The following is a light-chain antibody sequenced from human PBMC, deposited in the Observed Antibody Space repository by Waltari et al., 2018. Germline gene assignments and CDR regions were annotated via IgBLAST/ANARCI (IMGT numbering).Light chain of an antibody. CDR1: QSVTSIA. J-gene: IGKJ4*01. CDR2: GAS. Sequence: DTVLTQSPDTVSLSPGDRGTLSCRASQSVTSIALSWFQQRPGQAPRLLIYGASNRATDIPDRFSGSGSGTDFTITISRLEPEDFAVYYCQHYDGSVVTFGGGTKVEI. CDR3: QHYDGSVVT. V-gene: IGKV3-20*01.